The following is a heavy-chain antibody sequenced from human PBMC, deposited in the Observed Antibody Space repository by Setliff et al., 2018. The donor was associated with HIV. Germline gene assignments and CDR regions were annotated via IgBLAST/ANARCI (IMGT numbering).Heavy chain of an antibody. CDR3: ARDDHYYDMGSILSDWFFDL. CDR2: ISGYNANT. D-gene: IGHD3-22*01. Sequence: GDSVKVSCKTSGYTFISYGISWVRQAPGQGLEWMGWISGYNANTNYALELQGRLTMTADTSTRTAYMELWSLTSEDTAVYYCARDDHYYDMGSILSDWFFDLWDRGTLVTVSS. CDR1: GYTFISYG. V-gene: IGHV1-18*01. J-gene: IGHJ2*01.